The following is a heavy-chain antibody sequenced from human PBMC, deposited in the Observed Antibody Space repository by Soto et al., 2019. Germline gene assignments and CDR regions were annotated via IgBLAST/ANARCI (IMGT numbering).Heavy chain of an antibody. D-gene: IGHD3-3*01. J-gene: IGHJ6*02. V-gene: IGHV3-74*01. CDR1: GFTFSSYW. CDR2: ILSDGSTT. CDR3: ARGVATSHYYYGMDV. Sequence: EVQLVESGGGLVQPGGSLRLSCAASGFTFSSYWMHWVRQGPGKGLVWVSRILSDGSTTSYADSVKGRFTISRDNAKNTLYLQMNSLTAEDTAVYYCARGVATSHYYYGMDVWGQGTTVTVSS.